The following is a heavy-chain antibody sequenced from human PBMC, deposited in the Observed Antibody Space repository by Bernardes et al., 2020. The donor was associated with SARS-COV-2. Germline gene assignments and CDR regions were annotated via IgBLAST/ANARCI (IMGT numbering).Heavy chain of an antibody. V-gene: IGHV1-24*01. Sequence: ASVKFSCKVSGYTLIELSMHWVRQAPGKGLEWMGGFDPEDGETIYAQKFQGRVTMTEDTSTDTAYMELSSLRSEDTAVYYCATSPSVVVPAAIPREDYYYYYGMDVWGQGTTVTVSS. D-gene: IGHD2-2*01. CDR2: FDPEDGET. CDR3: ATSPSVVVPAAIPREDYYYYYGMDV. CDR1: GYTLIELS. J-gene: IGHJ6*02.